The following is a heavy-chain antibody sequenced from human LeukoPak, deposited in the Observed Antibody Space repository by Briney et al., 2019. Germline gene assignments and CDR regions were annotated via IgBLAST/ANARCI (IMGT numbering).Heavy chain of an antibody. J-gene: IGHJ4*02. Sequence: GGSLRLSCAASGFIFSSYWMHWVRQKPGEGPLWLSRINGDGTSTAYAHPVQGRFIISRDNAKNTLYLQMNSLIVDDTAVYYCTRQWHTPSDYWGQGTVVTVSS. V-gene: IGHV3-74*03. CDR2: INGDGTST. D-gene: IGHD6-19*01. CDR1: GFIFSSYW. CDR3: TRQWHTPSDY.